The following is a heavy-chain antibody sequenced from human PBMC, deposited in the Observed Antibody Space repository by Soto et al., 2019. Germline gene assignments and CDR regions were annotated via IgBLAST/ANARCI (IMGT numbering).Heavy chain of an antibody. D-gene: IGHD2-2*02. Sequence: QVQLQESGPGLVKPSQTLSLTCIVSGGSISTTGYYWSWIRQFPGKGLEWIGHMYHSGDTAYNPSLKRRVTMSVDTSTTPYPLNVHSVTATDPAVYYYANSLREFCTSTSCHNWYFAFWGRGTLVTISS. CDR2: MYHSGDT. CDR1: GGSISTTGYY. CDR3: ANSLREFCTSTSCHNWYFAF. V-gene: IGHV4-31*03. J-gene: IGHJ2*01.